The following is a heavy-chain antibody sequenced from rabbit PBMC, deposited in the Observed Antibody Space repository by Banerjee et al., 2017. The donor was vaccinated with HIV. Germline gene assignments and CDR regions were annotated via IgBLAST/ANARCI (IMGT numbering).Heavy chain of an antibody. Sequence: QEQLEESGGGLVKPEGSLTLTCKASGFSFSDRDVMCWVRQAPGKGLEWNACINTATGKPVYATWAKGRFTISTTSSTTVTLQMTSLTAADTATYFCARDLAGAIGWNFYLWGQGTLVTVS. CDR1: GFSFSDRDV. D-gene: IGHD4-1*01. CDR3: ARDLAGAIGWNFYL. J-gene: IGHJ6*01. CDR2: INTATGKP. V-gene: IGHV1S45*01.